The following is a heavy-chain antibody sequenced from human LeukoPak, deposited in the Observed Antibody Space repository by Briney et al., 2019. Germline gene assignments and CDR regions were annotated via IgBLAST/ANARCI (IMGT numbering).Heavy chain of an antibody. CDR1: GGSFSGYY. CDR2: INHSGST. CDR3: ARSNYGQSRSNWFDP. V-gene: IGHV4-34*01. D-gene: IGHD3-10*01. Sequence: PSETLSLTCAVYGGSFSGYYWSWIRQPPGKGLEWIGEINHSGSTNYNPSLKSRVTISVDTSKNQFSLKLSSVTAADTAVYYCARSNYGQSRSNWFDPWGQGTLVTVSS. J-gene: IGHJ5*02.